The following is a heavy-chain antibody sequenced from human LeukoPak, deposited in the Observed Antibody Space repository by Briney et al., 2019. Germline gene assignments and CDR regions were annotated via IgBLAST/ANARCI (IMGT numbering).Heavy chain of an antibody. Sequence: PGGSPRLSCAASGFTFSSYAMSWVRQAPGKGLEWIGYIYYSGSTNYNPSLKSRVTISVDTSKNQFSLKLSSVTAADTAVYYCARSGGMDVWGQGTTVTVSS. CDR3: ARSGGMDV. CDR2: IYYSGST. V-gene: IGHV4-59*01. CDR1: GFTFSSYA. J-gene: IGHJ6*02.